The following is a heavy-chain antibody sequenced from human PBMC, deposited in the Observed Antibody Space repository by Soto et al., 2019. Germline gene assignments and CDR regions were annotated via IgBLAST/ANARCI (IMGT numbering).Heavy chain of an antibody. D-gene: IGHD3-10*01. Sequence: GGSLRLSCAASGFTFSSYAMSWVRQAPGKGLEWVSAISGSGGSTYYADSVKGRFTISRDNSKNTLYLQMNSLRAEDTAVYYCAKDPGLLWFGELFGPDYWGQGTLVTVSS. V-gene: IGHV3-23*01. CDR3: AKDPGLLWFGELFGPDY. CDR1: GFTFSSYA. CDR2: ISGSGGST. J-gene: IGHJ4*02.